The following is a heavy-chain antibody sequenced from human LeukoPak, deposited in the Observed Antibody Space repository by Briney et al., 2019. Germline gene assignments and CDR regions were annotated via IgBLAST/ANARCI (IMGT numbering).Heavy chain of an antibody. CDR2: IYYSGST. CDR1: GGSISSSSYY. J-gene: IGHJ5*02. V-gene: IGHV4-39*01. Sequence: SETLSLTCTVSGGSISSSSYYWGWIRQPPGKGLEWIGSIYYSGSTYYNPSLKSRVTISVDTSKNQFSLKLSSVTAADTAVYYCARHGRIRFLEWLTFAWFDPWGQGTLVTVSS. CDR3: ARHGRIRFLEWLTFAWFDP. D-gene: IGHD3-3*01.